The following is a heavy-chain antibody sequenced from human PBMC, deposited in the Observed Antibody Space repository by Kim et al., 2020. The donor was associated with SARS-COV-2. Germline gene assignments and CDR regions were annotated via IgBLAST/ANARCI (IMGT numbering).Heavy chain of an antibody. Sequence: YNPSLKSRVTISVDKSKNQFSLKLSSVTAADTAVYYCARRDRRDGYSIDYWGQGTLVTVSS. CDR3: ARRDRRDGYSIDY. J-gene: IGHJ4*02. V-gene: IGHV4-4*02. D-gene: IGHD4-4*01.